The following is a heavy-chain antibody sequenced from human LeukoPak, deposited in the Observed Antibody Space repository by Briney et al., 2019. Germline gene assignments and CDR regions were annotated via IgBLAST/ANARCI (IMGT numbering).Heavy chain of an antibody. D-gene: IGHD3-3*01. CDR1: GGSISSSNW. CDR3: ARGTYYDFWSGYGFDY. Sequence: SGTLSLTCAVSGGSISSSNWWSWVRQPPGKGLEWIGEIYHSGSTNYNPSLKSRVTISVDTSKNQFSLKLSSVTAADTAVYYCARGTYYDFWSGYGFDYWGQGTLVTVSS. CDR2: IYHSGST. V-gene: IGHV4-4*02. J-gene: IGHJ4*02.